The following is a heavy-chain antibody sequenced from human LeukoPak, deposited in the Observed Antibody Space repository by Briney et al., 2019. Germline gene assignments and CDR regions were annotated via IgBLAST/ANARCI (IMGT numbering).Heavy chain of an antibody. CDR2: IKSKTDGGTT. CDR1: GFTFSNAW. D-gene: IGHD3-10*01. Sequence: PGGSLRLSCAASGFTFSNAWMSWVRQAPGKGLEWVGRIKSKTDGGTTDYAAPVKGRFTISRDDSKNTLYLQMSSLKTEDTAVYYCTTDRLMVRGVISPPDYWGQGTLVTVSS. V-gene: IGHV3-15*01. J-gene: IGHJ4*02. CDR3: TTDRLMVRGVISPPDY.